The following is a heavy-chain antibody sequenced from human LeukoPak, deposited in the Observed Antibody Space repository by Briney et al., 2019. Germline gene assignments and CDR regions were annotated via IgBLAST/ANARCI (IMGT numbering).Heavy chain of an antibody. CDR1: GYSFTSFG. V-gene: IGHV1-18*01. CDR2: ISAASGST. CDR3: AKEQEGPAIGGVFDY. Sequence: GASVKVSCMASGYSFTSFGLSWVRQAPGQGPEWMGWISAASGSTNYAQKFQDRVTMTTDTSTTTVYMELRSLRSDDTAVYYCAKEQEGPAIGGVFDYWGQGTVVTVSS. J-gene: IGHJ4*02. D-gene: IGHD3-16*01.